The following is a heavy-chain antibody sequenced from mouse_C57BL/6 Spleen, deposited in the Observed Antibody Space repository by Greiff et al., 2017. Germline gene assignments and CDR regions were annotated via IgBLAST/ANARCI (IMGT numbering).Heavy chain of an antibody. Sequence: VQLQQSGAELVKPGASVKISCKASGYAFSSYWMNWVKQRPGKGLEWIGQIYPGDGDTNYNGKFKGKATLTADKSSSTAYMQLSSLTSEDSAVYFCASDYYYGSSFDYWGQGTTLTVSS. CDR2: IYPGDGDT. V-gene: IGHV1-80*01. CDR1: GYAFSSYW. CDR3: ASDYYYGSSFDY. D-gene: IGHD1-1*01. J-gene: IGHJ2*01.